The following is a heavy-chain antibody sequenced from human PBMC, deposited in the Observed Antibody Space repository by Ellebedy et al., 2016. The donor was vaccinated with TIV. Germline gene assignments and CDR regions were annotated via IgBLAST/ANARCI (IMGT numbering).Heavy chain of an antibody. Sequence: GESLKISCAASGFTFSSYSMHWVRQAPGKGLEWVAVISYDGSNKDYADSVKGRFTMSRDNSKNTVYLQMNSLRAEDTAVYYCATSAVGHSHGYYFDYWGQGTLVTVSA. CDR3: ATSAVGHSHGYYFDY. D-gene: IGHD3-22*01. CDR2: ISYDGSNK. J-gene: IGHJ4*02. V-gene: IGHV3-30*04. CDR1: GFTFSSYS.